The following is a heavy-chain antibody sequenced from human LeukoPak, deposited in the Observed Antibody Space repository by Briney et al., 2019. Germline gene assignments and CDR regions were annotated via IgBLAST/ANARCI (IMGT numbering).Heavy chain of an antibody. CDR3: ARTAARRFDY. V-gene: IGHV1-69*05. D-gene: IGHD6-6*01. CDR2: IIPIFATA. CDR1: GGTFSSYA. Sequence: GASVKVSCKASGGTFSSYAISWVRQAPGQGLEWMGGIIPIFATANYAQKFQGRVTMTRDTSTSTVYMELSSLRSDDTAVYYCARTAARRFDYWGQGTLVTVSS. J-gene: IGHJ4*02.